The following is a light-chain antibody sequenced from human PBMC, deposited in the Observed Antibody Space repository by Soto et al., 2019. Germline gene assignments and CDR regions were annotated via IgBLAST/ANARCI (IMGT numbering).Light chain of an antibody. CDR1: LNIGSD. Sequence: EIVMTQSPATLSVSPGGRATLSCRASLNIGSDLAWYRQKPGQAPRLLIYAASTRATGIPARFSGSGSGTEFTLTISSLQSEDFAIYYCQQYQNWPSITFGQGTRLETK. CDR3: QQYQNWPSIT. CDR2: AAS. V-gene: IGKV3-15*01. J-gene: IGKJ5*01.